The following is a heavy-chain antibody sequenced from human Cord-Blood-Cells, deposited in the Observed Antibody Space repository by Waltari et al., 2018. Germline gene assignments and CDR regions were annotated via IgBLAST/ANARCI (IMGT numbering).Heavy chain of an antibody. CDR2: ISYDGSNK. D-gene: IGHD2-2*01. J-gene: IGHJ4*02. V-gene: IGHV3-30*18. Sequence: QVQLVESGGGVVQPGRSLRLSCAASGFTFSSYGIHWVRQAPGKGLEWVAVISYDGSNKYYADSVKGRFTISRDNSKNTLYLQMNSLRAEDTAVYYCAKDPSSRGEWGQGTLVTVSS. CDR1: GFTFSSYG. CDR3: AKDPSSRGE.